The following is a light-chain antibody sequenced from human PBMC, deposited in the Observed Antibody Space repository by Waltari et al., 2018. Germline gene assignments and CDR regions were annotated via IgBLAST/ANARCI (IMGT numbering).Light chain of an antibody. V-gene: IGKV3-15*01. J-gene: IGKJ2*01. CDR1: QSVGSN. Sequence: EILMKQSPATLSVSPGERATLSCRASQSVGSNLAWYHQKPGQAPRLLIYGASTRATGIPASFSGSGSGTEFTLTISSLQSEDFAFYYCQQYNNWPYTCGQGTKLEIK. CDR3: QQYNNWPYT. CDR2: GAS.